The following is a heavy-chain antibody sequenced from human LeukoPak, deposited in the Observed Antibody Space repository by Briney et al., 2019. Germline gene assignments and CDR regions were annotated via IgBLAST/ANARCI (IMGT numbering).Heavy chain of an antibody. D-gene: IGHD3-3*01. CDR1: GFTFSDYY. CDR3: AREDDFWSGYYGS. CDR2: LSTSGNTI. J-gene: IGHJ4*02. V-gene: IGHV3-11*04. Sequence: PGGSLRLSCAASGFTFSDYYMTWIRQAPGKGLEGVSYLSTSGNTIYYADSAKGRFTICRDNAKNTLYLQMNSLRAEDTAVYYCAREDDFWSGYYGSWGQGTLVTVSS.